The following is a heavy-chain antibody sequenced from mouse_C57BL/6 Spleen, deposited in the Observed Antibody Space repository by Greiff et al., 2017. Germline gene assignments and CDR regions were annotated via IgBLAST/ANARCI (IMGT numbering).Heavy chain of an antibody. J-gene: IGHJ1*03. CDR1: GFTFSSYA. Sequence: EVQGVESGEGLVKPGGSLKLSCAASGFTFSSYAMSWVRQTPEKRLEWVAYISSGGDYIYYADNVKGRFTISSDNARNTLYLQMSSLKSEDTAMYDCTRDSIVGDGCSPWYFDVWGTGTTVTVSS. CDR3: TRDSIVGDGCSPWYFDV. V-gene: IGHV5-9-1*02. D-gene: IGHD1-1*01. CDR2: ISSGGDYI.